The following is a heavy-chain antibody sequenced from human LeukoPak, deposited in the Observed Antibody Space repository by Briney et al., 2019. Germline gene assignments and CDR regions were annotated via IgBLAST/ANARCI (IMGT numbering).Heavy chain of an antibody. CDR2: IIPIFGTA. J-gene: IGHJ6*02. CDR3: AVVTTVVTPGYYYGMDV. V-gene: IGHV1-69*13. CDR1: GGTSSSYA. Sequence: SVNVSCKASGGTSSSYAISWVRQAPGQGLEWMGGIIPIFGTANYAQKFQGRVTITADESTSTAYMELSSLRSEDTAVYYCAVVTTVVTPGYYYGMDVWGQGTTVTVSS. D-gene: IGHD4-23*01.